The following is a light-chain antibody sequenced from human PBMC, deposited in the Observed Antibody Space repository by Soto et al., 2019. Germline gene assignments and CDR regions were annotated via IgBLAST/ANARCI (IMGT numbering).Light chain of an antibody. Sequence: EIVLTQSPGTLSLSPGERATLSCRASQSVSSSYLAWYQQKPGQAPRLLIYGASSRATGIPDRFSGSGSGTDFTLTISRLESEDFAVYYCQQYGGSPPVTFGQGTRLEIK. CDR2: GAS. J-gene: IGKJ5*01. V-gene: IGKV3-20*01. CDR3: QQYGGSPPVT. CDR1: QSVSSSY.